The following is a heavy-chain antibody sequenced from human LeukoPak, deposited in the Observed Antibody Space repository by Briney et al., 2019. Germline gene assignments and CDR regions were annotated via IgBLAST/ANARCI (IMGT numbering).Heavy chain of an antibody. D-gene: IGHD3-3*01. CDR3: ARVGEGDAFWSGYFSPNWFDP. CDR1: GYSISSGYY. CDR2: IYHSGST. Sequence: PSETLSLTCTVSGYSISSGYYWGWIRQPPGKGLEWIGSIYHSGSTYYNPSLKSRVTISVDTSKNQFSLKLSSVTAADTAVYYCARVGEGDAFWSGYFSPNWFDPWGQGTLVTVSS. J-gene: IGHJ5*02. V-gene: IGHV4-38-2*02.